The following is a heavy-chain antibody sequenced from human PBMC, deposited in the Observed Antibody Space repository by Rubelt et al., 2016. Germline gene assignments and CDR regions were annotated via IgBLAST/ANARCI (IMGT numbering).Heavy chain of an antibody. Sequence: KPSETLSPTCAVYGGSFSGYYWSWIRQPPGKGLEWIGEINHSGSTNYNPSLKSRVTISVDTSKNQFSLKLSSVTAADTAVYYCARMIQLWLGIDYWGQGILVTVSS. J-gene: IGHJ4*02. CDR2: INHSGST. D-gene: IGHD5-18*01. CDR1: GGSFSGYY. V-gene: IGHV4-34*01. CDR3: ARMIQLWLGIDY.